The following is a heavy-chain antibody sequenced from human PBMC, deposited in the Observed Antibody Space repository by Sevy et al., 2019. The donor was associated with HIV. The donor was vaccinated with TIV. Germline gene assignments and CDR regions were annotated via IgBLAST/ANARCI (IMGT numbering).Heavy chain of an antibody. V-gene: IGHV3-48*01. CDR3: ARRATIFGVVIDDAFDI. Sequence: GGSLRLSCAASGFTFSSYSMNWVRQAPGKGLEWVSYISSSSTIYYADSVKGRFTISRDNAKNSLYLQMNSLRAEDTAVYYCARRATIFGVVIDDAFDIWGQGTMVTVSS. CDR1: GFTFSSYS. D-gene: IGHD3-3*01. J-gene: IGHJ3*02. CDR2: ISSSSTI.